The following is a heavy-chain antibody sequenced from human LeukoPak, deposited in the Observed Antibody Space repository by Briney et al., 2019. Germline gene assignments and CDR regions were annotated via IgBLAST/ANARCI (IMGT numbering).Heavy chain of an antibody. CDR1: GFTFSSYW. D-gene: IGHD2-2*01. CDR3: ARLSTTSSPFDY. V-gene: IGHV3-74*01. J-gene: IGHJ4*02. CDR2: INSDGSST. Sequence: GGSLRLSCAASGFTFSSYWMHWVRQAPGKGLVWVSRINSDGSSTSYADSVKGRFTISRDNAKNTLYLQMNSLRAEDAAVYYCARLSTTSSPFDYWGQGTLVTVSS.